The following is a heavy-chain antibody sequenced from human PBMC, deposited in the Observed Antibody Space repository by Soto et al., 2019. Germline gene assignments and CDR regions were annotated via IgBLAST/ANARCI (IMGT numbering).Heavy chain of an antibody. J-gene: IGHJ4*02. Sequence: PSETLSLTCAVSGGSISSGGYSWSWIRQPPGKGLECIGYIYHSRSTYYNPSLKSRVTISVDRSKNQFSLKLSSVTAADTAVYYCARGPPLGYWGQGTLVTGLL. V-gene: IGHV4-30-2*01. CDR2: IYHSRST. CDR1: GGSISSGGYS. CDR3: ARGPPLGY.